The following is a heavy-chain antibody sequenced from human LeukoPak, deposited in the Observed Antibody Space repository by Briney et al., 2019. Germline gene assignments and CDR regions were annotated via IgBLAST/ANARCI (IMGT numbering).Heavy chain of an antibody. CDR1: GYSIRSGYY. Sequence: SETLSLTCTVSGYSIRSGYYWGWIRQPPGKGLEWIGSIYHSGSIYHKPSLKSRVTISVDTSKNQFSLKLSSVTAADTAVYYCARQNGGYSSSWYSSRYFQHWGQGTLVTVSS. CDR3: ARQNGGYSSSWYSSRYFQH. CDR2: IYHSGSI. D-gene: IGHD6-13*01. V-gene: IGHV4-38-2*02. J-gene: IGHJ1*01.